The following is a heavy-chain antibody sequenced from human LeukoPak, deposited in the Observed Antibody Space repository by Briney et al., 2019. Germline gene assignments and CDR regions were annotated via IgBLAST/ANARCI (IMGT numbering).Heavy chain of an antibody. J-gene: IGHJ4*02. CDR1: GFTFSSYA. CDR3: AKDRITVAGTDRFEYFDC. Sequence: GGSLRLSCAASGFTFSSYAMSWVRQAPGKGLEWVSAISGSGSNTYYADSVKGRFTISRDNSKNTLYLQMNSLRADDTAVYYCAKDRITVAGTDRFEYFDCSGQGTLVTVSS. CDR2: ISGSGSNT. V-gene: IGHV3-23*01. D-gene: IGHD6-19*01.